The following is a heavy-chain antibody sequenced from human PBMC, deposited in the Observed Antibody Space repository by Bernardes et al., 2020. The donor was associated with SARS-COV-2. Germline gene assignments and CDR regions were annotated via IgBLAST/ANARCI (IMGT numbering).Heavy chain of an antibody. D-gene: IGHD2-2*03. CDR3: AREGWIFHTIPTQFDY. CDR1: GYTFTNYG. CDR2: ISAYNGNT. V-gene: IGHV1-18*01. Sequence: AGGKVPRKASGYTFTNYGISWVRQAPGQELEWMGWISAYNGNTNYAQKLQGRVTMTTDTSTSTAYMELRSLRSDDTAVYYCAREGWIFHTIPTQFDYWGQGTLVTVSS. J-gene: IGHJ4*02.